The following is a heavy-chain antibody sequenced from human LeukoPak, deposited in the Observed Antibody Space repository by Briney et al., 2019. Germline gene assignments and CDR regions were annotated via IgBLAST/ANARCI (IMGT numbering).Heavy chain of an antibody. CDR3: ARDTPHGQLWLD. V-gene: IGHV3-7*01. CDR2: IKQDGSEM. CDR1: GFTFSSYW. J-gene: IGHJ4*02. D-gene: IGHD5-18*01. Sequence: GGSLRLSCAASGFTFSSYWMSWVRQAPGKGLEWVANIKQDGSEMYYVDSVKGRFTISRDNAKNSLYLQMNSLGAEDTAVYYYARDTPHGQLWLDWGQGTLVTVSS.